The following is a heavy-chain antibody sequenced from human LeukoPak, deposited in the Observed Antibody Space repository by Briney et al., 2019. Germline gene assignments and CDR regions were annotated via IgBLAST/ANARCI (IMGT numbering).Heavy chain of an antibody. J-gene: IGHJ5*02. CDR3: ARGFFLRERAGSWFDP. CDR2: IYHTGHT. D-gene: IGHD3-10*01. V-gene: IGHV4-30-2*01. Sequence: SQTLSLTCAVSGGSISSGDYSWNWIRQAPGKGLEWVGYIYHTGHTFYNPSLKPRVTMSVDRSKNHFSLKLTSVTAADTAIYYCARGFFLRERAGSWFDPWGQGTLVTVSS. CDR1: GGSISSGDYS.